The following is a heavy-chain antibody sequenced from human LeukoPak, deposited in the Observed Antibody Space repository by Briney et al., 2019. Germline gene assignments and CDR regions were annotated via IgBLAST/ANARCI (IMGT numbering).Heavy chain of an antibody. D-gene: IGHD6-19*01. CDR2: INSDGSST. Sequence: GGSLRLSCAASGFTFNNYWMHWVRQAPGKGLVWVSRINSDGSSTNYADSVKGRFTISRDNAKNTLYLQMNSLRAEDTAVYYCAKAEHRSSIAVAGLDYWGQGTLVTVSS. CDR1: GFTFNNYW. CDR3: AKAEHRSSIAVAGLDY. J-gene: IGHJ4*02. V-gene: IGHV3-74*01.